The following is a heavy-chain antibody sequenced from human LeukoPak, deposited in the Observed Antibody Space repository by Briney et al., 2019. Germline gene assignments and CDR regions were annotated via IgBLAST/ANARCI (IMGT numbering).Heavy chain of an antibody. CDR3: ARESKSRPFDI. CDR2: IWYDGSNK. J-gene: IGHJ3*02. Sequence: GGSLRLSCAASGFTFSSYGMHWARKAPGKGREWVAVIWYDGSNKYYADSVKGRFTISRDNSKNTLHLQMNSLRAEDTAVYYCARESKSRPFDIWGQGTTVTVSS. CDR1: GFTFSSYG. V-gene: IGHV3-33*01.